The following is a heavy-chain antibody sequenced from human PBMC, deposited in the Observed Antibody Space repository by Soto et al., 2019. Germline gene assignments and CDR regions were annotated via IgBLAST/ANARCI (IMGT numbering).Heavy chain of an antibody. V-gene: IGHV4-39*01. J-gene: IGHJ4*02. CDR2: IYEGATT. Sequence: QLPLQESGPGLVKPSETLSLTCAVSGASISRTGFHWGWIRQPPGQGLEWIGSIYEGATTFYNSSLKSRVTMTAHTSKHHCSLNLGSVTAAATAVYYGARLGSGHTLDYWGQGTLVPFSS. CDR3: ARLGSGHTLDY. D-gene: IGHD3-10*01. CDR1: GASISRTGFH.